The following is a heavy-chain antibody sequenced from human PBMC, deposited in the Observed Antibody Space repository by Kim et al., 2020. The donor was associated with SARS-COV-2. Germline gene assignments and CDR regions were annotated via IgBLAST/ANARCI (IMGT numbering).Heavy chain of an antibody. J-gene: IGHJ4*02. Sequence: ADSVKGRFTISRDNSKNSLYLQMNSLRTEDTALYYCAKDNSYSSSWYFDYWGQGTLVTVSS. CDR3: AKDNSYSSSWYFDY. V-gene: IGHV3-43*01. D-gene: IGHD6-13*01.